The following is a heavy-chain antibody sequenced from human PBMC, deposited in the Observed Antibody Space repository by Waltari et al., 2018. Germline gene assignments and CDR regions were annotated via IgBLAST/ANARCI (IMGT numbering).Heavy chain of an antibody. V-gene: IGHV3-23*01. CDR1: GFTFSSYA. CDR2: ISGSGGST. J-gene: IGHJ3*02. CDR3: AKVLRELYAFDI. Sequence: EVQLLESGGGLVQPGGSLRLSCAASGFTFSSYAMSWVRQAPGKGPEWVSAISGSGGSTYYADSVKGRFTISRDNSKNTLYLQMNSLRAEDTAVYYCAKVLRELYAFDIWGQGTMVTVSS. D-gene: IGHD3-16*01.